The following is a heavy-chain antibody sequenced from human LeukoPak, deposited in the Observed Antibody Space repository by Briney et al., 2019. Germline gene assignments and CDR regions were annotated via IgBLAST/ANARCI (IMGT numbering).Heavy chain of an antibody. CDR1: GVPITSGGYY. V-gene: IGHV4-31*03. D-gene: IGHD4-11*01. J-gene: IGHJ4*02. CDR2: IYYSGST. Sequence: PSETLSLTCTVSGVPITSGGYYWGWIRQHPGKGLEWLGYIYYSGSTYYNPSLKSRLTISLDTSKNHFSLGLTSVTAADTAVYYCARGPVRDYSNYWGQGTLVTVSS. CDR3: ARGPVRDYSNY.